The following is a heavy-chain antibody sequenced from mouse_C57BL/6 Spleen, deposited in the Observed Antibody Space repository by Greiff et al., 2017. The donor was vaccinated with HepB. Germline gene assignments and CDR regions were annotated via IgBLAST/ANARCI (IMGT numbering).Heavy chain of an antibody. CDR3: AREGNYYGSSYWYFDV. CDR2: IHPNSGST. J-gene: IGHJ1*03. D-gene: IGHD1-1*01. V-gene: IGHV1-64*01. CDR1: GYTFTSYW. Sequence: VQLQQPGAELVKPGASVKLSCKASGYTFTSYWMHWVKQRPGQGLEWIGMIHPNSGSTNYNEKFKSKATLTVDKSSSTAYMQLSSLTSEDSAVYYCAREGNYYGSSYWYFDVWGTGTTVTVSS.